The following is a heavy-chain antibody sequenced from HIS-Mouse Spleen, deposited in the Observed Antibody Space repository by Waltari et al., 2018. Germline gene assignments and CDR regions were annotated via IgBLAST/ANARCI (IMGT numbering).Heavy chain of an antibody. CDR2: ISYDGSNK. CDR1: GFTFSSYG. J-gene: IGHJ4*02. CDR3: AKASSGWLDY. V-gene: IGHV3-30*18. Sequence: QVQLVESGGGVVQPGRSLRLSCAASGFTFSSYGMHWVRQAPEKGLEWVAFISYDGSNKYYADSVKGRFTISRDNSKNTLYLQMNSLRAEDTAVYYCAKASSGWLDYWGQGTLVTVSS. D-gene: IGHD6-19*01.